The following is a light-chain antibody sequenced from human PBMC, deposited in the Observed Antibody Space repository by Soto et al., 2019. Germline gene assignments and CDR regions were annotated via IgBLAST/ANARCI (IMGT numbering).Light chain of an antibody. CDR1: QRVSNN. V-gene: IGKV3-15*01. CDR2: ATS. J-gene: IGKJ5*01. Sequence: EIVMTQSPATLSVSPGERATLSCRASQRVSNNLAWYQQRPGRSPRLLIYATSTRATGIPARFSGSGSGTEFTLIISSLQSEDFAVYYCQQYDNWPPPFGQGTRLEIK. CDR3: QQYDNWPPP.